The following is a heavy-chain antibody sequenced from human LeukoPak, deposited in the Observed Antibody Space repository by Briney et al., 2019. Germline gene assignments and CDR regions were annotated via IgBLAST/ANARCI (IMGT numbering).Heavy chain of an antibody. Sequence: EGSLRLSCAVSGITLSNYGMSWVRQAPGKGQEWVAGISDSGGRTNYADSVKGRFTISRDNPKKTLYLQMNSLRAEDTAVYFCAKRGVVIRVILVGFHKEAYYFDSWGQGALVTVSS. V-gene: IGHV3-23*01. CDR1: GITLSNYG. J-gene: IGHJ4*02. CDR2: ISDSGGRT. D-gene: IGHD3-22*01. CDR3: AKRGVVIRVILVGFHKEAYYFDS.